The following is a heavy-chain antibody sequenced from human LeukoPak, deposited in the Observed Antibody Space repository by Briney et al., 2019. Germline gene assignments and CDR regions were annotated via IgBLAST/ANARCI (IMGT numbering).Heavy chain of an antibody. Sequence: GGSLRLSCAASGFTFCIYGMHWVRQAPGKGLEWMAFIRYDGSNKYYADSVKGRFTISRDNSKNTLYLQMNSLRAEDTAVYYCAKGPGGYYYMDVWGKGTTVTVSS. J-gene: IGHJ6*03. V-gene: IGHV3-30*02. CDR3: AKGPGGYYYMDV. CDR1: GFTFCIYG. CDR2: IRYDGSNK. D-gene: IGHD3-10*01.